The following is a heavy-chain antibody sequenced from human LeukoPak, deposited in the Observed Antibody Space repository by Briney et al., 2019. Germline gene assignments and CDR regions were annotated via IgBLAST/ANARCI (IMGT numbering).Heavy chain of an antibody. CDR3: AKKGYYDGSGYYMYYFDH. J-gene: IGHJ4*02. CDR2: ISGSGGTA. Sequence: GGSLRLSCAASGFTVSTIYMSWVRQAPGKGLEWVSAISGSGGTAYYADSVKGRFTISRDNSKNTLYLQMNSLRAEDTAVYYCAKKGYYDGSGYYMYYFDHWGQGTLVTVSS. V-gene: IGHV3-23*01. D-gene: IGHD3-22*01. CDR1: GFTVSTIY.